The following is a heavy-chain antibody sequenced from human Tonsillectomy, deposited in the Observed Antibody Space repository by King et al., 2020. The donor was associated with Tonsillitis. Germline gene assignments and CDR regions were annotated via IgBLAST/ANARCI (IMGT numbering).Heavy chain of an antibody. D-gene: IGHD3-9*01. Sequence: VQLQESGPGLVKPSETLSLTCAVSGYSISSGYYWGWIRQTPGKGLEWIGTIYRSGTTYYNPSLKSRVTISVDTSKNQYSLNLTSVTAADTALYYCAKDRGDNFTGYYPRGWFDPWGQGSLVTLSS. V-gene: IGHV4-38-2*02. CDR3: AKDRGDNFTGYYPRGWFDP. CDR1: GYSISSGYY. J-gene: IGHJ5*02. CDR2: IYRSGTT.